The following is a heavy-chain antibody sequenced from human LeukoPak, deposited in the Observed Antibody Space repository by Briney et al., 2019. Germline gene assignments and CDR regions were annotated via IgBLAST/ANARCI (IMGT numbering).Heavy chain of an antibody. D-gene: IGHD3-10*01. CDR2: IYSGGST. CDR3: ARAKPKNMVRGLIMRRESRYYFDY. J-gene: IGHJ4*02. Sequence: GGFLRLSCAASGFTVSSNYMSLVRQAPGKGLEWVSVIYSGGSTYYADSVKGRFTISRDNSKSTLYIQMNSLRAEDTAVYYCARAKPKNMVRGLIMRRESRYYFDYWGQGTLVTVSS. V-gene: IGHV3-53*01. CDR1: GFTVSSNY.